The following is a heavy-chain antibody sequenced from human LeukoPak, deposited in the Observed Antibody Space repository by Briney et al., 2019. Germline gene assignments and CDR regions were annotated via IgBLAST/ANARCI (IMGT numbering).Heavy chain of an antibody. J-gene: IGHJ4*02. CDR1: GYTFTSYG. CDR3: ARLLRYFDWIDSYYFDY. Sequence: ASVKVSCKASGYTFTSYGISWVRQAPVQGLEWMGWISAYNGNTNYAQKLQGRVTMTTDTSTSTAYMELRSLRSDDTAVYYCARLLRYFDWIDSYYFDYWGQGTLVTVSS. V-gene: IGHV1-18*01. D-gene: IGHD3-9*01. CDR2: ISAYNGNT.